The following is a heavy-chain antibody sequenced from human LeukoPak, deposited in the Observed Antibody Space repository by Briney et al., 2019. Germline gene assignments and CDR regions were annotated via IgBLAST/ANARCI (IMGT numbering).Heavy chain of an antibody. D-gene: IGHD6-13*01. CDR3: ARVYQQLRLFDY. V-gene: IGHV3-11*04. Sequence: GGSLRLSCAASGFTYSDYYMSWIRQAPGKGLEWVSYISSSGSTIYYADSVKGRFTISRDNAKNSLYLQMNSLRAEDTAVYYCARVYQQLRLFDYWGQGTLVTVSS. CDR1: GFTYSDYY. CDR2: ISSSGSTI. J-gene: IGHJ4*02.